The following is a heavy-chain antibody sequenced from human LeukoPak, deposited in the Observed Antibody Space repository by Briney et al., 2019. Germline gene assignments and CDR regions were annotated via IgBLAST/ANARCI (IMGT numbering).Heavy chain of an antibody. V-gene: IGHV4-59*12. CDR1: GGSFRSYY. Sequence: SETLSLTCTVSGGSFRSYYWSWIRQPPGKGLEWIGYISYSGSTNYNPSLKSRVTISVDTSKNQFSLKLSSVTAADTAVYYCARGWELPFDYWGQGTLVTVSS. J-gene: IGHJ4*02. D-gene: IGHD1-26*01. CDR3: ARGWELPFDY. CDR2: ISYSGST.